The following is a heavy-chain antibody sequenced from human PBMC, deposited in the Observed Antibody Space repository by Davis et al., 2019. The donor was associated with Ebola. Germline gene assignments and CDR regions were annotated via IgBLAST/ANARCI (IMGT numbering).Heavy chain of an antibody. CDR1: GFTFSTYW. D-gene: IGHD4-17*01. J-gene: IGHJ4*02. V-gene: IGHV3-74*03. CDR3: TRDYGDYINDF. CDR2: VKTDGSST. Sequence: GESLKLSCAASGFTFSTYWMNWVRQVPGKGLVWVSRVKTDGSSTTYADSVKGRFTISRDNAKNTVYLQMNSLRVEDTALYYCTRDYGDYINDFWGQGTLVTVSS.